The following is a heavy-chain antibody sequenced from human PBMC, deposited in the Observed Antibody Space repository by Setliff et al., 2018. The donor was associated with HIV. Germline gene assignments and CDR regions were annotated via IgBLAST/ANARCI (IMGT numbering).Heavy chain of an antibody. V-gene: IGHV1-3*01. CDR3: ARVPKPLRYFSPNDAFDI. J-gene: IGHJ3*02. CDR1: GYTFTSYA. Sequence: ASVKVSCKASGYTFTSYAMHWVRQAPGQRLEWMGWISAGNGNTKYSQKFQGRVTITRDTSASTAYMELSSLRSEDTAVYYCARVPKPLRYFSPNDAFDIWGQGTMVTVSS. CDR2: ISAGNGNT. D-gene: IGHD3-9*01.